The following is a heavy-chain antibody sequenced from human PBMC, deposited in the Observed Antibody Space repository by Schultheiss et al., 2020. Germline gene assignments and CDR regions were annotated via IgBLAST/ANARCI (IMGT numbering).Heavy chain of an antibody. J-gene: IGHJ3*02. D-gene: IGHD3-10*01. CDR3: ARGGGDLGAFDI. CDR1: GGSISSGGYS. CDR2: IYHSGST. V-gene: IGHV4-30-2*01. Sequence: SETMSLTCAVSGGSISSGGYSWSWIRQPPGKGLEWIGYIYHSGSTYYNPSLKSRVTISVDRSKNQFSLKLSSVTAADTAVYYCARGGGDLGAFDIWGKGTMVTVSS.